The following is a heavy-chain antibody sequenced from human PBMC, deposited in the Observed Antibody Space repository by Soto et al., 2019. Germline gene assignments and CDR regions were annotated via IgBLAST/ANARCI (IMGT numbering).Heavy chain of an antibody. CDR2: INHSGST. V-gene: IGHV4-34*01. J-gene: IGHJ6*02. D-gene: IGHD5-18*01. CDR1: GRSFSGYY. CDR3: ARQTPRIGYSYGTPLGMDV. Sequence: KPSETLSLTCAVYGRSFSGYYWSWIRQPPGKGLEWIGEINHSGSTNYNPSLKSRVTISVDTSKNQFSLKLSSVTAADTAVYYCARQTPRIGYSYGTPLGMDVWGQGTTVTVSS.